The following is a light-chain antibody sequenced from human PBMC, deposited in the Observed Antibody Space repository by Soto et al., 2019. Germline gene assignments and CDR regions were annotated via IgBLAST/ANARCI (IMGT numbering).Light chain of an antibody. CDR1: VSDVGNFGP. V-gene: IGLV2-23*01. CDR3: CSDVGARTYV. J-gene: IGLJ1*01. CDR2: EGN. Sequence: QSVLTQPASVSGSPGQSITISCTGSVSDVGNFGPVSWYQQHPGQVPKLIIYEGNRRPSGVSSRFSGSKSGNTASLTISGLQAEDEADYYCCSDVGARTYVFGTGTKVTVL.